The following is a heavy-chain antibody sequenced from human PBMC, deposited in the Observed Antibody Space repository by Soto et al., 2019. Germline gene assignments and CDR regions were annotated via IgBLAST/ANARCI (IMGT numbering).Heavy chain of an antibody. Sequence: QITLKESGPTLVKPTQTLTLTCTFSGFSLSTSGAGVVWIRQPPGKALEWLALIYWDDDKRYSPSLKSRLTIPKDTSKNQVVLTMTNMDPVDTGTYYCAHKGGRGAGMDVWGQGTTVTVSS. D-gene: IGHD2-15*01. CDR2: IYWDDDK. J-gene: IGHJ6*02. CDR3: AHKGGRGAGMDV. V-gene: IGHV2-5*02. CDR1: GFSLSTSGAG.